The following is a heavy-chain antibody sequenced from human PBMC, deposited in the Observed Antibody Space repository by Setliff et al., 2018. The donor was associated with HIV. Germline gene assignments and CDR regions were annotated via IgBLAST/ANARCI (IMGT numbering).Heavy chain of an antibody. Sequence: SETLSLTCDVSGFSISSRYYWGWIRQSPGKGLEWIGNIYHTGSSYYNPSLNDRATISLDTSKNQFSLKLSSVTAADTAVYYCARRDRVSQQWGQGTLVTVSS. CDR3: ARRDRVSQQ. J-gene: IGHJ4*02. V-gene: IGHV4-38-2*01. CDR2: IYHTGSS. CDR1: GFSISSRYY. D-gene: IGHD6-13*01.